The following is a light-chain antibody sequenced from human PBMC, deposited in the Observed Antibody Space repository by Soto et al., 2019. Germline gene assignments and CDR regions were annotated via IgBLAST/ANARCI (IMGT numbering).Light chain of an antibody. CDR2: DAS. CDR3: QQRGHWPIT. CDR1: QTVTTY. J-gene: IGKJ5*01. V-gene: IGKV3-11*01. Sequence: EIVLTQSPATLSLSPGERATLSCSASQTVTTYLAWYQQKPGQAPRLLIYDASNRATGIPARFSGSGSGTDVALTVSSLEPEDFAVYYCQQRGHWPITFGQGTRLEIK.